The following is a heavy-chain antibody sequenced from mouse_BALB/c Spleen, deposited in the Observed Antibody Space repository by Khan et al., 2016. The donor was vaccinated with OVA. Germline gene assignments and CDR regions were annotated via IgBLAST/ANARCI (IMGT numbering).Heavy chain of an antibody. CDR1: GYSITSDYA. CDR2: ISYSGST. D-gene: IGHD1-1*01. CDR3: ARRYYYGHWYFDV. V-gene: IGHV3-2*02. Sequence: EVQLQESGPGLVKPSQSLSLTCTVTGYSITSDYAWNWIRQFPGNKLEWMGYISYSGSTGYNPSLKSRLSNTRDTSNYQFFLQLNSVTTEDTATYYCARRYYYGHWYFDVWGAGTTVTVSS. J-gene: IGHJ1*01.